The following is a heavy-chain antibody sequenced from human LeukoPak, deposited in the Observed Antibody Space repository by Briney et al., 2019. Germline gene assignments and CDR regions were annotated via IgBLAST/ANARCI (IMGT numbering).Heavy chain of an antibody. V-gene: IGHV3-53*01. CDR1: GFTVSSNY. J-gene: IGHJ4*02. CDR2: ISSGGST. D-gene: IGHD4-17*01. Sequence: PGGSLRLSCAASGFTVSSNYMSWVRQAPGKGLEWVSVISSGGSTSYADSVKGRFTISRDNSKNTLYLQMNSLRAEDTAVYYCATSRGNDYAVTYWGQGTLVTVSS. CDR3: ATSRGNDYAVTY.